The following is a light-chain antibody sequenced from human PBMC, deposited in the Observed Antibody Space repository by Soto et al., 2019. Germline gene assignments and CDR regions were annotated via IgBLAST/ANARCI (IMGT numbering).Light chain of an antibody. Sequence: QSVLTQPASVSGSPGQSITISCTGTSSDVGGYNYVSWYQHHPGKAPKLMIYDVSNRPSGVSNRFSGSKSGNTASLTISGLQPEDEVDYYCCSYTTSNTRQIVFGTGTMVTVL. J-gene: IGLJ1*01. V-gene: IGLV2-14*03. CDR3: CSYTTSNTRQIV. CDR1: SSDVGGYNY. CDR2: DVS.